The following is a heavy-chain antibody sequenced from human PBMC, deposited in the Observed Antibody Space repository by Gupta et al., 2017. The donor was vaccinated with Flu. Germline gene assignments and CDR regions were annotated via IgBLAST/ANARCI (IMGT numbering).Heavy chain of an antibody. Sequence: RQAPGKGLEWVSAISGSGGSTYYADSVKGRFTISRDNSKNTLYLQMNSLRAEDTAVYYCAKRSGGNSGYFDYWGQGTLVTGSS. CDR3: AKRSGGNSGYFDY. J-gene: IGHJ4*02. CDR2: ISGSGGST. V-gene: IGHV3-23*01. D-gene: IGHD2-21*02.